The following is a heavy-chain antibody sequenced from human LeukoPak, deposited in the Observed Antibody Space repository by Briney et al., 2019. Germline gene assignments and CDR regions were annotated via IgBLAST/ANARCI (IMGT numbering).Heavy chain of an antibody. J-gene: IGHJ4*02. CDR1: GGSISSYY. CDR2: IYTSGST. Sequence: SETLSLTCTVSGGSISSYYWSWIRQPAGKGLEWIGRIYTSGSTNYNPSLKSRVTMSVGTSKNQFSLKLSSVTAADTAVYYCATSGYSSSWPVGYWGQGTLVTVSS. V-gene: IGHV4-4*07. CDR3: ATSGYSSSWPVGY. D-gene: IGHD6-13*01.